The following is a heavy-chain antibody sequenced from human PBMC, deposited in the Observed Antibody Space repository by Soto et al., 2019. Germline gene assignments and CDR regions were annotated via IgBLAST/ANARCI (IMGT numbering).Heavy chain of an antibody. CDR3: ARDGFWSGYYPTYHYYGMEV. J-gene: IGHJ6*01. CDR1: GYTFTSYG. D-gene: IGHD3-3*01. V-gene: IGHV1-18*04. CDR2: ISAYNGNT. Sequence: ASVKGSCNASGYTFTSYGISWVRQAPGQGLEWMGWISAYNGNTNYAQKLQGRVTMTTDTSTSTAYMELRSLRSDDTAVYYCARDGFWSGYYPTYHYYGMEVWGQGTLVNV.